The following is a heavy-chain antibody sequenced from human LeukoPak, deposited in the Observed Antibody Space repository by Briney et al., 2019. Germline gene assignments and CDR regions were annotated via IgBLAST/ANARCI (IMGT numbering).Heavy chain of an antibody. CDR1: GYTFTGYY. D-gene: IGHD3-3*01. CDR2: INPNSGGT. CDR3: ARDPANYDFWSGELYDY. V-gene: IGHV1-2*02. J-gene: IGHJ4*02. Sequence: ASVKVSCKASGYTFTGYYMHWVRQAPGQGLEWMGWINPNSGGTNYAQKFQGRVTMTRDTSISTAYMELSRLRSDDTAVYYCARDPANYDFWSGELYDYWRQRTLVTVSS.